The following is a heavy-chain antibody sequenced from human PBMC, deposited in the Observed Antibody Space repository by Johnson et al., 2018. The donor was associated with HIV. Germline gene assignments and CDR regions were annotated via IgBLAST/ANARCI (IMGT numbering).Heavy chain of an antibody. J-gene: IGHJ3*02. D-gene: IGHD2/OR15-2a*01. Sequence: QVQLVESGGGVVRPGRSLRLSCAASGFTFSNYPMHWVRQAPGKGLEWVAVISFDGSNKFYADSVKGRFTISRDNSKNTLYLQMNSLRAEDTAVYYCAKAIGDAFDIWGQGTMVTVSS. CDR2: ISFDGSNK. CDR1: GFTFSNYP. V-gene: IGHV3-30*14. CDR3: AKAIGDAFDI.